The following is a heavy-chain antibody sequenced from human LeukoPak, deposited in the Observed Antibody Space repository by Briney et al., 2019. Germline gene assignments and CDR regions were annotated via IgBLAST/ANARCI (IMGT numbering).Heavy chain of an antibody. CDR2: IIPIFGTA. CDR1: GGTFSSYA. J-gene: IGHJ4*02. V-gene: IGHV1-69*13. CDR3: ASGYSYGSYLDY. Sequence: SVTVSCKASGGTFSSYAISWVRQAPGQGLEWMGGIIPIFGTANYAQKFQGRVTITADESTSTAYMELSSLRSEDTAVYYCASGYSYGSYLDYWGQGTLVTVSS. D-gene: IGHD5-18*01.